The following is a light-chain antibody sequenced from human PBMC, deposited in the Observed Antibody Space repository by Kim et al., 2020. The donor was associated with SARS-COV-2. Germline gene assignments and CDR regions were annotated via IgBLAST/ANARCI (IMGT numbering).Light chain of an antibody. CDR2: DAS. Sequence: ASVGDRVTITCRASQSISSWLAWYQQKPGKAPKLLIYDASSLESGVPSRFSGSGSGTEFTLTISSLQPDDFANYYCQQYNSYPWTFGQGTKVDIK. V-gene: IGKV1-5*01. CDR3: QQYNSYPWT. CDR1: QSISSW. J-gene: IGKJ1*01.